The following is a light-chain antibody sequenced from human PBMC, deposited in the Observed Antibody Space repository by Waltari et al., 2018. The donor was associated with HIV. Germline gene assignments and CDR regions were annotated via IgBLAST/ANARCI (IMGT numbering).Light chain of an antibody. Sequence: EIVMTQSPITLSVSPGERAPLSCRASESVSGELAWYQQKDGQAPRLLIHGASTRATGVPARFSGSGSGTEFTLTISNLQSEDFAVYYCQQYNSWSPITFGQGTRLEIK. CDR1: ESVSGE. V-gene: IGKV3-15*01. CDR3: QQYNSWSPIT. J-gene: IGKJ5*01. CDR2: GAS.